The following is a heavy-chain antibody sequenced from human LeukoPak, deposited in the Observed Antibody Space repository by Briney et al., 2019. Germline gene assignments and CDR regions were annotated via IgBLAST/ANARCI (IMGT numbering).Heavy chain of an antibody. J-gene: IGHJ4*02. D-gene: IGHD4-17*01. Sequence: SQTLSLTCTVSGGSINSGGYYWSWIRQPPGKGLEWIGYIYYSGSTNYNPSLKSRVTISVDTSKNQFSLKLSSVTAADTAVYYCARAAPTTVTTHFDYWGQGTLVTVSS. CDR3: ARAAPTTVTTHFDY. V-gene: IGHV4-61*08. CDR2: IYYSGST. CDR1: GGSINSGGYY.